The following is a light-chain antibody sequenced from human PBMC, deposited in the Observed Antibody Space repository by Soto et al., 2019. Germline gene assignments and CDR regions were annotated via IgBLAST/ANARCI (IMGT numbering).Light chain of an antibody. CDR1: QNVARNY. V-gene: IGKV3-20*01. J-gene: IGKJ5*01. CDR3: QQYGSSPFT. CDR2: DAS. Sequence: ENVLTQSPGTLSLSPGESATLSCRASQNVARNYLAWFQQRPGQAPRLLIYDASTRATGIPDRFSGSGSGTDFTLTISSLEPEDFVVYYCQQYGSSPFTFGQGTRLETK.